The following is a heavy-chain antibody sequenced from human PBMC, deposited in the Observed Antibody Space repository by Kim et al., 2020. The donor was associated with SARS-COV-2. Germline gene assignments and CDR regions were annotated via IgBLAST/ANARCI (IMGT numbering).Heavy chain of an antibody. CDR2: ISYDGSNK. V-gene: IGHV3-30-3*01. D-gene: IGHD1-1*01. CDR3: ARAPNRQQMRYPFDP. Sequence: GGSLRLSCAASGFTFSSYAMHWVRQAPGKGLEWVAVISYDGSNKYYADSVKGRFTISRDNSKNTLYLQMNSLRAEDTAVYYCARAPNRQQMRYPFDPWGQGTLVTVSS. CDR1: GFTFSSYA. J-gene: IGHJ5*02.